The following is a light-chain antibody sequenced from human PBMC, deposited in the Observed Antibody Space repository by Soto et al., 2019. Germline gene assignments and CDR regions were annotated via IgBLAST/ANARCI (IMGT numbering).Light chain of an antibody. Sequence: DIQITQSPSSLSASVGDRVTITCRASQSISSYLNWYQQKPGKAPKLLIYAASSLQSGVPSRFSGSGSGTDFTLTISSLQPEDFAVYYCQQYGSSPPLTFGGGTKVDIK. CDR2: AAS. CDR1: QSISSY. CDR3: QQYGSSPPLT. J-gene: IGKJ4*01. V-gene: IGKV1-39*01.